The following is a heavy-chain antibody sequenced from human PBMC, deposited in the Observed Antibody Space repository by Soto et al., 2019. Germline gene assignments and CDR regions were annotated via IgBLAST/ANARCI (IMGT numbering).Heavy chain of an antibody. J-gene: IGHJ6*03. CDR3: ARVRATHPYYYYYYYMDV. V-gene: IGHV3-11*01. CDR1: GFTFSDYY. Sequence: GGSLRLSCAASGFTFSDYYMSWIRQAPGKGLEWVSYISSSGSTIYYADSVKGRFTISRDNAKNSLYLQMNSLRAEDTAVYYCARVRATHPYYYYYYYMDVWGKGTTVTVSS. CDR2: ISSSGSTI.